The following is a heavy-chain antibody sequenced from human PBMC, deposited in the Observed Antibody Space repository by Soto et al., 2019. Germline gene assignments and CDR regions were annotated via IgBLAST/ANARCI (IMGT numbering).Heavy chain of an antibody. V-gene: IGHV3-33*06. CDR1: GFTFSSYG. J-gene: IGHJ4*02. CDR2: MYYDGSDE. Sequence: GGSLRLSCAASGFTFSSYGMHWVRQAPGKGLEWVAVMYYDGSDEYYADSVKGRFTISRDNSKNTLYLQMNGLRAEDTAIYYCAKDYSSTSYGINYWGQGXLVTV. D-gene: IGHD6-19*01. CDR3: AKDYSSTSYGINY.